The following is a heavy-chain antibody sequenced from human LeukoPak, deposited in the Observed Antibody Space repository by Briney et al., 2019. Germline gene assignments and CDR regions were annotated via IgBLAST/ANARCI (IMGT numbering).Heavy chain of an antibody. J-gene: IGHJ4*02. V-gene: IGHV4-59*08. CDR1: GGSISSYY. CDR3: AAGSGGRIDY. CDR2: IYYSGST. Sequence: SETLSLTCTVPGGSISSYYWSWIRQSPGKGLEWIGYIYYSGSTNYNPSLKSRVTISVDTSKNQFSLKLSSVTAADTAVYYCAAGSGGRIDYWGQGTLVTVS. D-gene: IGHD3-10*01.